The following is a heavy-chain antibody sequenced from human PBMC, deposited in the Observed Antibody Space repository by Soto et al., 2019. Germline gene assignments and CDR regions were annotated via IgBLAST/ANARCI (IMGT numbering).Heavy chain of an antibody. J-gene: IGHJ4*02. CDR3: ARSLYGSGSYCDQ. CDR1: GYVFMAYY. Sequence: QVQLEQSGAEVKKPGASVKVSCKATGYVFMAYYMHWVRQAPGQGPEWMGRINPSGGKTNYAEKFQGRVTMTSDTSTTTFYMELISPRSEDTAVYYCARSLYGSGSYCDQWGQGTLVTVSS. V-gene: IGHV1-46*01. D-gene: IGHD3-10*01. CDR2: INPSGGKT.